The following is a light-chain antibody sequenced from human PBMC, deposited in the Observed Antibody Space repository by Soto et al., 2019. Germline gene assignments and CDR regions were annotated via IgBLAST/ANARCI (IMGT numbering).Light chain of an antibody. CDR3: HQYSGSPKT. CDR2: DAS. Sequence: PGGKATRACMASKSVSLPLAWYXQKXGQXXRXXXYDASTRASGFPARFSGSGSGTDFTLTITSLQSEDFAVYFCHQYSGSPKTFGQGTKVDIK. V-gene: IGKV3D-15*01. J-gene: IGKJ1*01. CDR1: KSVSLP.